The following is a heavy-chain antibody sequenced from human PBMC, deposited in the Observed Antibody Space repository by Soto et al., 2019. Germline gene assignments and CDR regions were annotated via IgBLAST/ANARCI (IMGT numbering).Heavy chain of an antibody. CDR2: IYYSGST. J-gene: IGHJ6*02. V-gene: IGHV4-31*03. Sequence: SETLSLTCTVSGGSISSGGYYWSWIRQHPGKGLEWIGYIYYSGSTYYNPSLKSRVTISVDTSKNQFSLKLSSVTAADTAVYYCARASVIYDLGGMDVRGQGTTVTVSS. D-gene: IGHD3-3*01. CDR3: ARASVIYDLGGMDV. CDR1: GGSISSGGYY.